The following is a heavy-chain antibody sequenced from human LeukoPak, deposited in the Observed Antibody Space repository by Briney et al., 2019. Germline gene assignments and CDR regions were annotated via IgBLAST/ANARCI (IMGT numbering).Heavy chain of an antibody. J-gene: IGHJ4*02. V-gene: IGHV3-11*05. CDR2: IISSSSSK. Sequence: PGGSLRLSCAASGFTFGDSYMSWIRQAPGKGLEWVSYIISSSSSKNYAASVKGRLTISKANAKNSLYRQMNSLRAEDRAVYYCAREATRGWGTRIDYWGQGTVVTVSS. D-gene: IGHD6-19*01. CDR1: GFTFGDSY. CDR3: AREATRGWGTRIDY.